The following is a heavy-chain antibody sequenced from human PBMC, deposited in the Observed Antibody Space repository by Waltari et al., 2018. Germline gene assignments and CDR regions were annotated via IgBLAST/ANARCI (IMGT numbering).Heavy chain of an antibody. V-gene: IGHV3-23*03. CDR1: GFTFSSYA. Sequence: EVQLLESGGGLVQPGGSLRLSCAASGFTFSSYAMSWVRQAPGKGLEWVSVIYGGGSSTYYADSVKGRFTISRDNSKNTLYLQMNSLRAEDTAVYYCAKEGTVAATYMDVWGKGTTVTVSS. CDR2: IYGGGSST. CDR3: AKEGTVAATYMDV. D-gene: IGHD2-15*01. J-gene: IGHJ6*03.